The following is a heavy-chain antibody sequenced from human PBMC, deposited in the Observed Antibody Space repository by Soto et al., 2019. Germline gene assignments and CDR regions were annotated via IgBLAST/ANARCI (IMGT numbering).Heavy chain of an antibody. Sequence: SVKVSCKASGGTFSSYAISWVRQAPGQGLEWMGGIIPIFGTANYAQKFQGRVTITADESTSTVYMELSSLRSEDTAVYYCVREGNPTDIVVVVAATRAFDYWGQGTLVTVSS. CDR3: VREGNPTDIVVVVAATRAFDY. V-gene: IGHV1-69*13. D-gene: IGHD2-15*01. J-gene: IGHJ4*02. CDR2: IIPIFGTA. CDR1: GGTFSSYA.